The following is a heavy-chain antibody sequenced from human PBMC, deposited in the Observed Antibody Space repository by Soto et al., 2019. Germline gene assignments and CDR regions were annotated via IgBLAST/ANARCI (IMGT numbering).Heavy chain of an antibody. Sequence: SVKVPYKASGYTFTANAMHWVRQFPGQRFEWMGWIFTHTGDTVYPQNFQGRVTITRNTSSNTAYMDLSSLTSEDTAIYYCGRGYQGSFDMWGQGTMVTVSS. D-gene: IGHD2-2*01. CDR3: GRGYQGSFDM. J-gene: IGHJ3*02. V-gene: IGHV1-3*04. CDR1: GYTFTANA. CDR2: IFTHTGDT.